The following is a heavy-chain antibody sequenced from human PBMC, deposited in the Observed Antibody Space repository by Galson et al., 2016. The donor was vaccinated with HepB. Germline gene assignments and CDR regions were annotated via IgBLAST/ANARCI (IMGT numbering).Heavy chain of an antibody. CDR1: GYSFNNHW. CDR3: ARLSYSSGWYDY. CDR2: IYPDDSDA. Sequence: QSGAEVKKPGESLKISCTASGYSFNNHWLGWVRQLPGKGLEWMGIIYPDDSDARYNPSFQGQVTISADKSISTAYLQWSSLKASDTAMYYCARLSYSSGWYDYWGQGTLVTVSS. D-gene: IGHD6-19*01. J-gene: IGHJ4*02. V-gene: IGHV5-51*01.